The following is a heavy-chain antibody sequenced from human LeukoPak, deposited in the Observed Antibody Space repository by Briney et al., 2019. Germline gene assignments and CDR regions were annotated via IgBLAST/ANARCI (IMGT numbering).Heavy chain of an antibody. CDR2: INHSGST. J-gene: IGHJ4*02. D-gene: IGHD3-10*01. CDR3: ARQFYYGSGSYYTD. Sequence: SEILSLTCAVYGGSFSGYYWSWIRQPPGKGLEWIGEINHSGSTNYNPSLKSRVTISVDTSKNQFSLKLSSVTAADTAVYYCARQFYYGSGSYYTDWGQGTLVTVSS. CDR1: GGSFSGYY. V-gene: IGHV4-34*01.